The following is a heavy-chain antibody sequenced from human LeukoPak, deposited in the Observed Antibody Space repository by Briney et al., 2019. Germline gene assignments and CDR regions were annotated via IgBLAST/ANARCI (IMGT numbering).Heavy chain of an antibody. D-gene: IGHD1-26*01. J-gene: IGHJ4*02. CDR2: TYSGGTT. V-gene: IGHV3-53*01. CDR3: ARGKSGSSHDY. Sequence: GGSLRLSCAVSGFIFSDYSMNWVRQAPGKGLAWVSVTYSGGTTHYADSVKGRFTISRDTSKNTLYLQMNSLRAEDTAVYYCARGKSGSSHDYWGQGTLVTVSS. CDR1: GFIFSDYS.